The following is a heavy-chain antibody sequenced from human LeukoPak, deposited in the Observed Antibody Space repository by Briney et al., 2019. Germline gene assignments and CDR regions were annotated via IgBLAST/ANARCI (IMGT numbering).Heavy chain of an antibody. J-gene: IGHJ3*02. Sequence: ASVKASCKVSGYTLTELSMHWVRQAPGKGLEWMGGFDPEDGETIYAQKFQGRVTMTEDTSTDTAYMELSSLRSEDTAVYYCATRDSSGWYGSSYSAFDIWGQGTMVTVSS. CDR3: ATRDSSGWYGSSYSAFDI. CDR1: GYTLTELS. CDR2: FDPEDGET. D-gene: IGHD6-19*01. V-gene: IGHV1-24*01.